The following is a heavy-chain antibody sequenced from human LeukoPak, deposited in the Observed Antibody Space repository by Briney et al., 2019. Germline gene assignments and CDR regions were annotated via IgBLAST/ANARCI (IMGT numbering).Heavy chain of an antibody. CDR1: GFTFDDYG. CDR2: INWNGGST. CDR3: ARGEPSSWLRLPPPFDY. D-gene: IGHD5-12*01. Sequence: GGSLRLSCAASGFTFDDYGMSWVRQAPGKGLEWVSGINWNGGSTGYADSVKGRFTISRDNAKNSLYLQMNSLRAEDTALYYCARGEPSSWLRLPPPFDYWGQGTLVTVSS. J-gene: IGHJ4*02. V-gene: IGHV3-20*04.